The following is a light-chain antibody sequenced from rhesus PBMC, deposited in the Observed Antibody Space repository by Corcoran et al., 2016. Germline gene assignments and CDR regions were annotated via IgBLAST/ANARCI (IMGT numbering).Light chain of an antibody. CDR3: LQHNSYPLT. V-gene: IGKV1-28*03. CDR2: DAS. Sequence: DIQMTQSPSSLSASVGDTVTITCRSSQGISSYLNWFQQKPGKAPKLLIYDASNLESGVPSRFSGNGSWTDFTLTIASLQPEDFSAYYCLQHNSYPLTFGGGTKVEIK. J-gene: IGKJ4*01. CDR1: QGISSY.